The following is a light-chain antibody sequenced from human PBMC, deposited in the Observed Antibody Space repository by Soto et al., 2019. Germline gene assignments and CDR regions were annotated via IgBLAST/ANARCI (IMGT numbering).Light chain of an antibody. V-gene: IGKV1-39*01. CDR2: TSS. J-gene: IGKJ1*01. CDR3: QQNYLSPWT. CDR1: RSIRNF. Sequence: DIQMTQSPSSLSASVGDRVTITCRTSRSIRNFLNWYQQKPGTVPKLLISTSSTLESGVPSRFSGGGSGTDFTLTINNLQPEDFATYFCQQNYLSPWTFGPGTRVEIK.